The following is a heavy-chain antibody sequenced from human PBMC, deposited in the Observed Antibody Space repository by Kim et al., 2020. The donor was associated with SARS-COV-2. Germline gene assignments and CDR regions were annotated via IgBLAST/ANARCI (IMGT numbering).Heavy chain of an antibody. CDR1: GGSISSSSYY. V-gene: IGHV4-39*07. Sequence: SETLSLTCTVSGGSISSSSYYWGWIRQPPGKGLGWIGSIYYSGSTYYTPSFKSRVTISLDTSKNQFSLKRKPVTAGDTAVYYCAGCPPGYDYVWGSYRWGNWFDPWGQGTLVNVYS. D-gene: IGHD3-16*02. CDR3: AGCPPGYDYVWGSYRWGNWFDP. J-gene: IGHJ5*02. CDR2: IYYSGST.